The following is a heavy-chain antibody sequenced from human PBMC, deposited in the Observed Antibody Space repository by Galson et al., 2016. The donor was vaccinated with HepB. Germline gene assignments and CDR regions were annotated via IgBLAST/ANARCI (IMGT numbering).Heavy chain of an antibody. CDR2: ISTYNGNT. Sequence: SVKVSCKASGYTLTNYGITWVRQAPGQGLEWMGWISTYNGNTKYAQKFQGRVTMTIDTSTRTASMELRSLMSDDTAVYYCARHGSGSYYVWFEPWGQGTLVTVSA. CDR1: GYTLTNYG. CDR3: ARHGSGSYYVWFEP. J-gene: IGHJ5*02. V-gene: IGHV1-18*04. D-gene: IGHD3-10*01.